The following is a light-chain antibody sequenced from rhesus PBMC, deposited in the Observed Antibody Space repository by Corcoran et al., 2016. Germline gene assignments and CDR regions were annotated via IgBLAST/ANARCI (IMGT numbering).Light chain of an antibody. J-gene: IGKJ2*01. Sequence: DIQMIQSPSSLSASVGDTITITCRASQGISSWLAWYQQKSGKAPKPLIYKASNLQSGVPSRFSGSGSWTDFTLTLSNLQPEDIATYYCLQDYTTPYSFGQGTKVEIK. CDR3: LQDYTTPYS. CDR1: QGISSW. V-gene: IGKV1-22*01. CDR2: KAS.